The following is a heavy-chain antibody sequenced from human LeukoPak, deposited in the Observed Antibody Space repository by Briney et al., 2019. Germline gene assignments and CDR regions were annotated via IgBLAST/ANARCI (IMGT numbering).Heavy chain of an antibody. J-gene: IGHJ4*02. CDR2: ISYDGSNK. Sequence: GGSLRLSCAAPGFTFSSYAMHWVRQAPGKGLEWVAVISYDGSNKYYADSVKGRFTISRDNSKNTLYLQMNSLRAEDTAVYYCARDFTTMVRGVITPYFDHWGQGTLVTVSS. CDR1: GFTFSSYA. CDR3: ARDFTTMVRGVITPYFDH. V-gene: IGHV3-30*04. D-gene: IGHD3-10*01.